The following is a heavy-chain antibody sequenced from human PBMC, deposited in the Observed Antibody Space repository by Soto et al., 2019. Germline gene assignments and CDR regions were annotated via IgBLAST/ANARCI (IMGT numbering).Heavy chain of an antibody. V-gene: IGHV4-39*01. CDR1: GGSISSSSYY. Sequence: SETLSLTCTVSGGSISSSSYYWGWIRQPPGKGLGWIGSIYYSGSTYYNPSLKSRVTISVDTSKNQFSLKLSSVTAADTAVYYCARQGSGSYFGGYYYYYGMDVWGQGTTVTVSS. CDR3: ARQGSGSYFGGYYYYYGMDV. CDR2: IYYSGST. D-gene: IGHD1-26*01. J-gene: IGHJ6*02.